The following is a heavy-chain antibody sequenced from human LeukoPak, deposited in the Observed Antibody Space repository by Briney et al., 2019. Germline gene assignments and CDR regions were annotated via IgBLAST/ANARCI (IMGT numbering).Heavy chain of an antibody. CDR1: GGSISSGSYY. V-gene: IGHV4-39*07. J-gene: IGHJ4*02. Sequence: SETLSLTCTVSGGSISSGSYYWSWIRQPPGKGLEWIGEINHSGSTNYNPSLKSRVTISVDTSKNQFSLKLSSVTAADTAVYYCARRRWLDFDYWGQGTLVTVSS. CDR2: INHSGST. D-gene: IGHD6-19*01. CDR3: ARRRWLDFDY.